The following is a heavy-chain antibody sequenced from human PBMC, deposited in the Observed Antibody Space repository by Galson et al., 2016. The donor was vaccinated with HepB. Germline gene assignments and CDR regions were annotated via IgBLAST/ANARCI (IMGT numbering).Heavy chain of an antibody. J-gene: IGHJ4*02. CDR3: AKDGGYTYALGY. Sequence: SLRLSCAASGFTFSTSAVHCVRQAPRTGREGVAVIISDAGSPLYADSVTVRFTISRDNSKDTLYLQMISLRAEDTAVYYCAKDGGYTYALGYWGRGTLVTVSS. V-gene: IGHV3-30-3*01. CDR1: GFTFSTSA. CDR2: IISDAGSP. D-gene: IGHD5-18*01.